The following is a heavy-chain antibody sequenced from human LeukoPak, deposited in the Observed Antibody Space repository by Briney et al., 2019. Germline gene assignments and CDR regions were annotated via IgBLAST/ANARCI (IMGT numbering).Heavy chain of an antibody. V-gene: IGHV3-21*01. Sequence: GGSLRLSCAASGFTFSSYSMNWVRQAPGKGLEWVSSISSSSSYIYYADSVKGRFTISRDNAKNSLYLQMNSLRAEDTAVYYCARGRSGAYYYYYYYMDVWGKGTTVTVSS. D-gene: IGHD3-3*01. CDR2: ISSSSSYI. CDR1: GFTFSSYS. J-gene: IGHJ6*03. CDR3: ARGRSGAYYYYYYYMDV.